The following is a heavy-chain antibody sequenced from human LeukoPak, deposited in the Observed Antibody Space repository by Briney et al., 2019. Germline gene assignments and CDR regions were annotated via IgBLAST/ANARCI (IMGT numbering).Heavy chain of an antibody. V-gene: IGHV1-2*02. CDR3: ATASHDRQPDAFDI. J-gene: IGHJ3*02. CDR2: INPNSGGT. CDR1: GYTFTGYY. Sequence: WASVKVSCKASGYTFTGYYMHWVRQAPGQGLEWMGWINPNSGGTNYAQKFQGRVTMTEDTSTDTAYMELSSLRSEDTAVYYCATASHDRQPDAFDIWGQGTMVTVSS.